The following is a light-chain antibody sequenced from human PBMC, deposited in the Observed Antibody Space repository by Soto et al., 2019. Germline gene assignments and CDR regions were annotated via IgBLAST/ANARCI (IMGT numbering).Light chain of an antibody. CDR2: LNSDGSH. J-gene: IGLJ3*02. Sequence: QSVLTQSHSASASLGASVQLTCTLSSGHSRYALAWHQQQPEKGPRYLMKLNSDGSHSKGDGIPDRFSGSSSGAERYLTISSLQSEDEADYYCQTWGTGIHWVFGGGTKLTVL. CDR1: SGHSRYA. CDR3: QTWGTGIHWV. V-gene: IGLV4-69*01.